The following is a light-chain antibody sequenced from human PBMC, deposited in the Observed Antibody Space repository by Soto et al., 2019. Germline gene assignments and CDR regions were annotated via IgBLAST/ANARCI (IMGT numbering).Light chain of an antibody. CDR3: QQRFNWWT. J-gene: IGKJ1*01. Sequence: EIVLTQSPASLSLSPGEKATLSCRASQSVGRDLAWYQQKPGQAPRLLIYDAYNRATGIPARFSGSGSGTDFTLTISSLEPEDFAFYYCQQRFNWWTFGQGTKV. V-gene: IGKV3-11*01. CDR1: QSVGRD. CDR2: DAY.